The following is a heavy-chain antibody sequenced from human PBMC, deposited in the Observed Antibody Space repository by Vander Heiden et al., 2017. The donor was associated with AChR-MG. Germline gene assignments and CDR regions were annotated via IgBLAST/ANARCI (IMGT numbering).Heavy chain of an antibody. J-gene: IGHJ4*02. D-gene: IGHD5-12*01. V-gene: IGHV3-23*05. CDR2: VFTGATCT. CDR1: GFTFSMYA. Sequence: EVQLLESGGGLVQPGGSLRLSCAVSGFTFSMYALTWVRPAPGKGREWVSTVFTGATCTYYADSVRGRFTISRDDSKSTVYLQMNSLREEDTASYYCAKYIVPSYYFEYWGQGTLVTVSS. CDR3: AKYIVPSYYFEY.